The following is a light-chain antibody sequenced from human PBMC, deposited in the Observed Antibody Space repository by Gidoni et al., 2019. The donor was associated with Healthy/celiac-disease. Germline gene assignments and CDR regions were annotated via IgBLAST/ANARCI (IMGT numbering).Light chain of an antibody. Sequence: SFVLPQPPSVSVAPGKTARITCGGNNIGSKSVHWYQQKPGQAPGLVIYYDSDRPSGIPERFSGSNSGNTATLTISRVEAGDEADYYWQVWDSSSDLVVFGGGTKLTVL. J-gene: IGLJ2*01. CDR1: NIGSKS. CDR2: YDS. V-gene: IGLV3-21*04. CDR3: QVWDSSSDLVV.